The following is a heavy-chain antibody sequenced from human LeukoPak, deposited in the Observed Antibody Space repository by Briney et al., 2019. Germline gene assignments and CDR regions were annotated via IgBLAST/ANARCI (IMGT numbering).Heavy chain of an antibody. Sequence: PGGSLRLSCAASGFTFSSYSMNWVRQAPGKGLEWVAYIRSSGSPIYYADSVKGRFTISRDIAKNSLYLQMNSLRDEDTAVYYCVRDPVALDFWGQGTPVTVSS. V-gene: IGHV3-48*02. CDR2: IRSSGSPI. CDR3: VRDPVALDF. J-gene: IGHJ4*02. CDR1: GFTFSSYS.